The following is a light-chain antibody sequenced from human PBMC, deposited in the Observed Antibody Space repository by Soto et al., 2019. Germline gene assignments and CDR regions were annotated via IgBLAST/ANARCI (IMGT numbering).Light chain of an antibody. CDR1: QTIGSW. Sequence: DIEMTQSPSTLPASVGDTVTITCRAGQTIGSWLAWYQQKLRRAPKLLIYDASFLGGGVPSRFSGSGFGKEFPLPFPSLQPDVFATYYCQQYSSFSTFGKGTKV. CDR2: DAS. J-gene: IGKJ1*01. CDR3: QQYSSFST. V-gene: IGKV1-5*01.